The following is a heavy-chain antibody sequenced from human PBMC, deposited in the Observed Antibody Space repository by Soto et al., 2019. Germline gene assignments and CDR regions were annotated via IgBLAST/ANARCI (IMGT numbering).Heavy chain of an antibody. V-gene: IGHV1-18*01. CDR1: GYTFTSYG. CDR2: ISAYNGNT. Sequence: GASVKVSCKASGYTFTSYGISWVRQAPGQGLEWMGWISAYNGNTNYAQKLQGRVTMTTDTSTSTAYMELRSLGSDDTAVYYCARVASSSVFYYYYYMDVWGKGTTVTVSS. CDR3: ARVASSSVFYYYYYMDV. D-gene: IGHD6-6*01. J-gene: IGHJ6*03.